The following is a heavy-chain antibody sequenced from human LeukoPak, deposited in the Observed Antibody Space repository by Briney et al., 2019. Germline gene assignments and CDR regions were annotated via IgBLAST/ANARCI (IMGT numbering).Heavy chain of an antibody. CDR2: INPNSGGT. J-gene: IGHJ4*02. Sequence: ASVKVSCKASGYTFTGYYMHWVRQAPGQGLEWMGQINPNSGGTNYAQKFQGRVTMTRATSISTAYMELSRMRSDDTAVYYCALDYYDSCGYFFSMLDSWGQGTLVTVSS. CDR1: GYTFTGYY. D-gene: IGHD3-22*01. V-gene: IGHV1-2*06. CDR3: ALDYYDSCGYFFSMLDS.